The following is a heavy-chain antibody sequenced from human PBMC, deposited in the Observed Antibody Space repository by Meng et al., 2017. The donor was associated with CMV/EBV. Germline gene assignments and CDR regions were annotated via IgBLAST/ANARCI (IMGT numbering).Heavy chain of an antibody. CDR3: ARDRSSYYYYYGMDV. D-gene: IGHD5-18*01. Sequence: GESLKISCAASGFTFSSYGMHWVRQAPGKGLEWVAVIWYGGSNKYYADSVKGRFTTSRDNSKNTLYLQMNSLRAEDTAVYYCARDRSSYYYYYGMDVWGQGTTVTVSS. J-gene: IGHJ6*02. CDR2: IWYGGSNK. V-gene: IGHV3-33*01. CDR1: GFTFSSYG.